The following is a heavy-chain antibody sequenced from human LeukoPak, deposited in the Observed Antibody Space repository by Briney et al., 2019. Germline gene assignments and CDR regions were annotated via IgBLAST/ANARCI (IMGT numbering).Heavy chain of an antibody. CDR2: IRSKAYGGTT. Sequence: GGSLRLSCTASGFTFGDYAMSWVRQAPGKGLEWVGFIRSKAYGGTTEYAASVKGRFTISRDDSKSIAYLQMNSLRTEDTAVYYCTRLMYCSGGSCYSFDYWGQGTLVTVSS. V-gene: IGHV3-49*04. CDR1: GFTFGDYA. CDR3: TRLMYCSGGSCYSFDY. D-gene: IGHD2-15*01. J-gene: IGHJ4*02.